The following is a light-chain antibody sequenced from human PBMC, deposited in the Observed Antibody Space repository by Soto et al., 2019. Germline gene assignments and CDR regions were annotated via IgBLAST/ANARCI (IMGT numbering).Light chain of an antibody. J-gene: IGLJ1*01. Sequence: QSVLAQPPSASGTPGQRVTISCSGSSSNIGSNAVNWYQQLPGTAPKLLIYSNNQRPSGVPDRFSGSKFGTSASLAISGLQSEDEADYYCAAWDDSLTGPVFGTGTKLTVL. CDR3: AAWDDSLTGPV. V-gene: IGLV1-44*01. CDR1: SSNIGSNA. CDR2: SNN.